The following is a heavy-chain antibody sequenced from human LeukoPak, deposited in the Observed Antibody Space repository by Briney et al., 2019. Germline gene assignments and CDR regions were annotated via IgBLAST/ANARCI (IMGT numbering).Heavy chain of an antibody. CDR1: GFTFSSYS. CDR2: ISSSGSTI. Sequence: GGSLRLSCAASGFTFSSYSMNWVRQAPGKGLEWVSYISSSGSTIYYADSVKGRFTISRDNAKNSLYLQMNSLRAEDTAVYYCARDEYDSSDYYYYMDVWGKGTTVTISS. V-gene: IGHV3-48*04. CDR3: ARDEYDSSDYYYYMDV. J-gene: IGHJ6*03. D-gene: IGHD3-22*01.